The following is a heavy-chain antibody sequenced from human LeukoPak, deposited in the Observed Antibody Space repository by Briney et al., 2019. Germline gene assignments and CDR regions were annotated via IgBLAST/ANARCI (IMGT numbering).Heavy chain of an antibody. CDR1: GYTFTGYY. CDR3: ARVRTLRYFDWFDAFDI. Sequence: ASVKVSCKASGYTFTGYYMHWVRQAPGQGLEWMGWINPNSGGTNYAQKFQGRVTMTRDTSISTAYMELSRLRSDDTAVYYCARVRTLRYFDWFDAFDIWGQGTMVTVSS. V-gene: IGHV1-2*02. J-gene: IGHJ3*02. D-gene: IGHD3-9*01. CDR2: INPNSGGT.